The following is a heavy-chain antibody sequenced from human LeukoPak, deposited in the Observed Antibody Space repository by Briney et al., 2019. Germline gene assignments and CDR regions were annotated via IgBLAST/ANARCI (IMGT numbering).Heavy chain of an antibody. J-gene: IGHJ6*03. V-gene: IGHV3-43D*03. CDR3: AKDPKEQESIAARPGDYYYYYMDV. D-gene: IGHD6-6*01. Sequence: GGSLRLSCADSGFTFDDYAMHWVRQAPGKGLEWVSLISWDGGSTYYADSVKGRFTISRDNSKNSLYLQMNSLRAEDTALYYCAKDPKEQESIAARPGDYYYYYMDVWGKGTTVTVSS. CDR2: ISWDGGST. CDR1: GFTFDDYA.